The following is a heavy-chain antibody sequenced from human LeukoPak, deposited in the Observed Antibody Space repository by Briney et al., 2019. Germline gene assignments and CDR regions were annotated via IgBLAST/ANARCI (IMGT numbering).Heavy chain of an antibody. CDR3: ARVQSTVRGIQGPFDL. D-gene: IGHD3-10*01. V-gene: IGHV3-64*01. CDR2: IKNNGGGT. CDR1: GFTFSTYA. J-gene: IGHJ4*02. Sequence: GGSLRLSCAASGFTFSTYAMHWVRQAPGKGLEFVSAIKNNGGGTYYASSVQGRFTVSRDNSRSTLYLQMDSLRPDDMAIYYCARVQSTVRGIQGPFDLWGQGTLVTVS.